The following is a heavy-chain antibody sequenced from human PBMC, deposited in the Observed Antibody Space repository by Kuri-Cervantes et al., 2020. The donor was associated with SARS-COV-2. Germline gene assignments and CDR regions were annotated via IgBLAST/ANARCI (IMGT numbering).Heavy chain of an antibody. V-gene: IGHV3-11*01. J-gene: IGHJ6*02. D-gene: IGHD2-15*01. Sequence: GGSLRLSCAASGFTFSDYYMSWIRQAPGKGLEWVSYISSSGGIYMQYADSVKGRFTISRDNAKKSLYLEMNSLRAEDTAVYYWARQGYCSGGSCYSGAMDVWGQGTTVTVSS. CDR1: GFTFSDYY. CDR2: ISSSGGIYM. CDR3: ARQGYCSGGSCYSGAMDV.